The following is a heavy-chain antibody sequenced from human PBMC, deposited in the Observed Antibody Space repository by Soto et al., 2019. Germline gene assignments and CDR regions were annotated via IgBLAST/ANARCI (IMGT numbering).Heavy chain of an antibody. J-gene: IGHJ6*03. D-gene: IGHD6-25*01. CDR3: AKPLLGDYMDV. CDR1: GGSFSGYY. CDR2: INHSGST. Sequence: SETLSLTCAVYGGSFSGYYWSWIRQPPGKGLEWIGEINHSGSTNYNPSLKSRFTISVDTSKNQFSLKLSSVTAADTAVYYCAKPLLGDYMDVWGKGTTVTVSS. V-gene: IGHV4-34*01.